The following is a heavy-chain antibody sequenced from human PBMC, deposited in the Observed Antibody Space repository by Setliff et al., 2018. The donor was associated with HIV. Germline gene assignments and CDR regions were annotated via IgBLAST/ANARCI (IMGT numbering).Heavy chain of an antibody. V-gene: IGHV4-34*01. CDR2: INDSGDT. CDR3: ARAYSGTYTLAFDH. Sequence: SETLSLTCAVYGGSFTGYFWSWIRQSPGKGLEWIGEINDSGDTNYNPSLKSRVTISVVTSKNQFSLRLTSVTAADTAVYYCARAYSGTYTLAFDHWGQGRLVTVSS. CDR1: GGSFTGYF. D-gene: IGHD1-26*01. J-gene: IGHJ4*02.